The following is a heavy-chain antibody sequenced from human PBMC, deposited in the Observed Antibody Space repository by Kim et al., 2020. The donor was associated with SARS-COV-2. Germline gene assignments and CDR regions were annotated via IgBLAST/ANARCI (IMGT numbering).Heavy chain of an antibody. CDR1: GYSFTSYW. V-gene: IGHV5-51*01. J-gene: IGHJ5*02. CDR2: IYPGDSDT. CDR3: ARQGITMVRGVRYNWFDP. D-gene: IGHD3-10*01. Sequence: GESLKISCKGSGYSFTSYWIGWVRQMPGKGLEWMGIIYPGDSDTRYSPSFQGQVTISADKSISTAYLQWSSLKASDTAMYYCARQGITMVRGVRYNWFDPWGQGTLVTVSS.